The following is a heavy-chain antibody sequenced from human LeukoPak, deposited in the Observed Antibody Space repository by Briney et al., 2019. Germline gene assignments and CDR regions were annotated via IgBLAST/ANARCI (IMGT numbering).Heavy chain of an antibody. Sequence: GGSLRLSCAASGFSFSTYGMHWVRQAPGKGLEWVALIWNAGTNTYYADSVKGRFTISRDNSKNTLYLQMNSLRAEDTAVYYCVGDTPPGGDFYLDYWGQGTLVIVSS. CDR3: VGDTPPGGDFYLDY. D-gene: IGHD3-16*01. J-gene: IGHJ4*02. CDR2: IWNAGTNT. CDR1: GFSFSTYG. V-gene: IGHV3-33*01.